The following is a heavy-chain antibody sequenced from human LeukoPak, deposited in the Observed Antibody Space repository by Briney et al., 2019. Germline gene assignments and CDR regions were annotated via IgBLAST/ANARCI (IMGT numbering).Heavy chain of an antibody. CDR3: ARAASSWYSLFDY. J-gene: IGHJ4*02. D-gene: IGHD6-13*01. CDR2: ISSSSNYI. CDR1: GFTFSSYS. V-gene: IGHV3-21*01. Sequence: GGSLRLSCAASGFTFSSYSMNWVRQAPGKGLEWVSSISSSSNYIYYADSVKGRFTISRDNTKNSLYPQMNSLRAEDTAVYYCARAASSWYSLFDYWGQGTLVTVSS.